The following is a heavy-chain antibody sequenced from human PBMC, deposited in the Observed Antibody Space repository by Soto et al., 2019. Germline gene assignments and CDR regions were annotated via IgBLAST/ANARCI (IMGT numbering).Heavy chain of an antibody. CDR2: IYYSGST. Sequence: QVQLQESGPGLVKPSQTLSLPCTVSGGSISSGGYYWSWVRQHPGKGLEWIGYIYYSGSTYYNPSLKSRVTISVDTSKNQFSLKLSSVTAADTAVYYCARGGAVAGTLGAFDIWGQGTMVTVSS. J-gene: IGHJ3*02. CDR1: GGSISSGGYY. CDR3: ARGGAVAGTLGAFDI. V-gene: IGHV4-31*03. D-gene: IGHD6-19*01.